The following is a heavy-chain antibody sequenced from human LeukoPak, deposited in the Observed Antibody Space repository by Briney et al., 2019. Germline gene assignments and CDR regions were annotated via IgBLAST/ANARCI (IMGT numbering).Heavy chain of an antibody. V-gene: IGHV4-59*01. CDR1: GGSISSYY. CDR2: IYYSGST. CDR3: ARSTGDY. Sequence: SETLSLTCTVSGGSISSYYWSWIRQPPGKGLEWIGYIYYSGSTNYDPSLKSRVTISVDTSKNQFSLKLSSVTAADTAVYYCARSTGDYWGQGTLVTVSS. J-gene: IGHJ4*02. D-gene: IGHD3-10*01.